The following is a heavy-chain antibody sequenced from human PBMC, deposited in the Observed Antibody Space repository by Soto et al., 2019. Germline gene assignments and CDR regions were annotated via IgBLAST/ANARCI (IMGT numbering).Heavy chain of an antibody. CDR1: AYRFSKNV. V-gene: IGHV1-8*01. CDR2: MNPGSGDT. J-gene: IGHJ5*02. CDR3: ARIGTFGWLTCFEP. D-gene: IGHD3-16*01. Sequence: FKRAAYRFSKNVVSWARSAIGQGYEWMGWMNPGSGDTGYAQKFQGRVTMTRDISIATAYMELSSLRSDDTALYYCARIGTFGWLTCFEPLGQGTLVTV.